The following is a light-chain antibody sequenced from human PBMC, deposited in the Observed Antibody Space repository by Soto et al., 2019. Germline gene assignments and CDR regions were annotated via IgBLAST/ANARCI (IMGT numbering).Light chain of an antibody. CDR2: EVN. CDR3: SSYAGSDNVV. V-gene: IGLV2-8*01. CDR1: SSDVGGYNY. J-gene: IGLJ2*01. Sequence: QSALTQPPSASGSPGQSVTISCTGTSSDVGGYNYVSWYQQYPGKAPKFIIYEVNKRPSGVPDRLSGSKSGNTASLTVSGLQAEDEADYYCSSYAGSDNVVFGGGTKVTVL.